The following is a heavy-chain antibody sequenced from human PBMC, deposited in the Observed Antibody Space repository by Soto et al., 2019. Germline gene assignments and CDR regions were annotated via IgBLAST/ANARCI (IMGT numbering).Heavy chain of an antibody. V-gene: IGHV3-72*01. D-gene: IGHD2-15*01. CDR3: TRGGTSQNSYYWYMDV. CDR1: GFTFSDHY. J-gene: IGHJ6*03. Sequence: EVQLVQSGGGLVQPGGSLRLSCAASGFTFSDHYMDWVRQAPGKGLEWVGRGRNKANSYTTEYAASVKGRFTVSRDDSKNLLFLQLNSLNTEDTAVYYCTRGGTSQNSYYWYMDVWGQGTTVTVSS. CDR2: GRNKANSYTT.